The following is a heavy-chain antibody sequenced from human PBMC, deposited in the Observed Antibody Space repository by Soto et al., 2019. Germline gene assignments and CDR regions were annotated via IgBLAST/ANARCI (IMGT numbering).Heavy chain of an antibody. CDR1: GFTFDDYT. CDR2: ISWDGGST. CDR3: AKDSSEGGYYYYGMDV. J-gene: IGHJ6*02. Sequence: GGSLRLSCAASGFTFDDYTMHWVRQAPGKGLEWVSLISWDGGSTYYADSVKGRFTISRDNSKNSLYLQMNSLRTEDTALYYCAKDSSEGGYYYYGMDVWGQGTTVTVSS. V-gene: IGHV3-43*01.